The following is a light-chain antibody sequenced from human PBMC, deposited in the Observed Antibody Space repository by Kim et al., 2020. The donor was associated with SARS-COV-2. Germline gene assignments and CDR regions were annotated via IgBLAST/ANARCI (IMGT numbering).Light chain of an antibody. Sequence: GGTVTLTCCFASGPVSSGHYPSWYQQTPGQAPRTLIYTTNTRASGVADRFSGSILGDKAALTISGAQAGDESDYYCVLYMGGGISVFGGGTQLTVL. CDR3: VLYMGGGISV. J-gene: IGLJ3*02. CDR1: SGPVSSGHY. CDR2: TTN. V-gene: IGLV8-61*01.